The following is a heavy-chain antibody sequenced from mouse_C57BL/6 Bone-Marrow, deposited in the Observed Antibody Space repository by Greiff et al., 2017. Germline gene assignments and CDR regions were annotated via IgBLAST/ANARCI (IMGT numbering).Heavy chain of an antibody. D-gene: IGHD2-4*01. V-gene: IGHV1-81*01. CDR1: GYTFTSYG. J-gene: IGHJ4*01. CDR2: IYPRSGNT. CDR3: ASDYDDYYYAMDY. Sequence: VKLMESGAELARPGASVKLSCKASGYTFTSYGISWVKQRTGQGLEWIGEIYPRSGNTYYNEKFKGKATLTADKSSSTAYMELRSLTSEDSAVYFCASDYDDYYYAMDYWGQGTSVTVSS.